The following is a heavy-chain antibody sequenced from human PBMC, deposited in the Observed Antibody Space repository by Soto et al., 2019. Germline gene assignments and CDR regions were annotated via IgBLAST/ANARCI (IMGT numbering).Heavy chain of an antibody. Sequence: ASVKVSCKASGGTFSSYAISWVRQAPGQGLEWMGWISAYNGNTNYAQKLQGRVTMTTDTSTSTAYMELRSLRSDDTAVYYCARVYGPHLYNGWSPVLWFGELPYFDYWGQGTLVTVSS. CDR2: ISAYNGNT. CDR3: ARVYGPHLYNGWSPVLWFGELPYFDY. D-gene: IGHD3-10*01. V-gene: IGHV1-18*01. J-gene: IGHJ4*02. CDR1: GGTFSSYA.